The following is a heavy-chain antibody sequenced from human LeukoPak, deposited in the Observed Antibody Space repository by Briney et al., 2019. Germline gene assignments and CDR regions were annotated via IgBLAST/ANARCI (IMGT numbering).Heavy chain of an antibody. Sequence: ASVKVSCKASGYTFISYGISWVRQAPGQGLEWMGWISAYNGNTNYAQKLQGRVTMTTDTSTSTAYMELRSLRSDDTAVYYCARDPYSSGWYGENYYYYYMDVWGKGTTVTVSS. CDR1: GYTFISYG. V-gene: IGHV1-18*01. CDR2: ISAYNGNT. J-gene: IGHJ6*03. CDR3: ARDPYSSGWYGENYYYYYMDV. D-gene: IGHD6-19*01.